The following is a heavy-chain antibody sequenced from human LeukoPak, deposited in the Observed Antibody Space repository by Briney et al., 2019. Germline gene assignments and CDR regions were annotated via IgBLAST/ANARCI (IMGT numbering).Heavy chain of an antibody. CDR3: ARDRQLGWFGP. V-gene: IGHV4-61*02. Sequence: SQALSLTCTVSGDSISSGNYFWAWIRQSAGKGLEWIGRIHSDGLANYNHSLRSRVTISVDTSNNQFSLKVKSVTAADTATYYCARDRQLGWFGPWGQGILVTVSS. CDR1: GDSISSGNYF. D-gene: IGHD3-16*01. J-gene: IGHJ5*02. CDR2: IHSDGLA.